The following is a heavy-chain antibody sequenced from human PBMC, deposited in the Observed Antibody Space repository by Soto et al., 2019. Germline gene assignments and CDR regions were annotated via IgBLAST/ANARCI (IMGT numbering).Heavy chain of an antibody. CDR2: ITSYGGTT. CDR3: VKGEVMIFGVVTFDR. CDR1: GFTFSNSA. V-gene: IGHV3-64D*06. D-gene: IGHD3-3*01. Sequence: GGSLRLSCSASGFTFSNSAMYWVRQAPGKGLEYVATITSYGGTTYYADSVKGRFTISRDNSKNILYLQMSSLRPEDTAVYYCVKGEVMIFGVVTFDRWGQGTLVTVST. J-gene: IGHJ5*02.